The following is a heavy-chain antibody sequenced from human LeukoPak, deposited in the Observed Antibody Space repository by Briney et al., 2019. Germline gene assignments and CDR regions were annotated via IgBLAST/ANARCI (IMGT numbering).Heavy chain of an antibody. J-gene: IGHJ4*02. Sequence: SETLSLTCTVSGGSISSGSHYWSWIRQPAGKGLEWIGRIYTSGSTNYNPSLKSRVTISVDTSKNQSSLKLSSVTAADTAVYYCARDGATAGTSDYWGQGTLVTVSS. CDR2: IYTSGST. CDR3: ARDGATAGTSDY. CDR1: GGSISSGSHY. V-gene: IGHV4-61*02. D-gene: IGHD6-13*01.